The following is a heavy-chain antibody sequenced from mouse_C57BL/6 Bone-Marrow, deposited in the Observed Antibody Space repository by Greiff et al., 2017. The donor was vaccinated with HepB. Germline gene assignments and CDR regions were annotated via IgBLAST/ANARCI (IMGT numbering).Heavy chain of an antibody. J-gene: IGHJ2*01. D-gene: IGHD2-13*01. CDR3: ARSGGDDFDY. Sequence: VQLQQSGPELVKPGASVKISCKASGYTFTDYYMNWVKQSHGKSLEWIGDINPNNGGTSYNQKFKGKATLTVDKSSSTAYMELRSLTSEDSAVYYCARSGGDDFDYWGQGTTLTVSS. V-gene: IGHV1-26*01. CDR1: GYTFTDYY. CDR2: INPNNGGT.